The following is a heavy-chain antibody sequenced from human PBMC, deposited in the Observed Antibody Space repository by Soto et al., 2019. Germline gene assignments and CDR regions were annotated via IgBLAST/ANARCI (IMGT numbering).Heavy chain of an antibody. J-gene: IGHJ4*02. Sequence: ASVKVSCKASGYIFTSYAIHWVRQAPGQRLEWMGWINAGKGNTKYSQKFQGRVTITRETSASVAYMELSSLASQDTAVYYCARSEVIAGRCDYWGQGTLVTVSS. CDR3: ARSEVIAGRCDY. CDR1: GYIFTSYA. CDR2: INAGKGNT. D-gene: IGHD1-26*01. V-gene: IGHV1-3*01.